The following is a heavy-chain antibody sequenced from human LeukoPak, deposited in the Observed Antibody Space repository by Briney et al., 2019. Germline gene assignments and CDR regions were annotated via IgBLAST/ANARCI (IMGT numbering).Heavy chain of an antibody. J-gene: IGHJ4*02. CDR2: ITSSSIYI. V-gene: IGHV3-21*01. CDR3: ARDPLPSEIKKSGVDY. D-gene: IGHD2-15*01. Sequence: PGGSLRLSCAASGFTSSSYSMNWVRQAPGKGLEWVSSITSSSIYIYYADSVKGRFTISRDNAKNSLYLQMNSLRAEDTAVYYCARDPLPSEIKKSGVDYWGQGTLVTVSS. CDR1: GFTSSSYS.